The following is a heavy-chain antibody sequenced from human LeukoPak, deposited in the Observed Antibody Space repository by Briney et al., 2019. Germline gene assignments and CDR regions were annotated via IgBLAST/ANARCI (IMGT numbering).Heavy chain of an antibody. CDR2: IKGDQGTT. Sequence: GGSLRLSCAASGFTFSRHWMHWVRQAPGKGLVWVSRIKGDQGTTNYADSVKGRFTISRDSAKNTLYLQMNSLRAEDTAVYYCAREYNYDLDVWGKGTTVTVSS. V-gene: IGHV3-74*01. CDR3: AREYNYDLDV. J-gene: IGHJ6*04. CDR1: GFTFSRHW.